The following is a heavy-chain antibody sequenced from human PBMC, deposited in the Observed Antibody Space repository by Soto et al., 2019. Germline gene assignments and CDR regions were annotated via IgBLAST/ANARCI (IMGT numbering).Heavy chain of an antibody. J-gene: IGHJ6*02. V-gene: IGHV3-23*01. D-gene: IGHD3-10*01. CDR3: VQRGRYYGMDV. CDR2: ISGSGVST. CDR1: GFTLSSYA. Sequence: GGSLRLSCAASGFTLSSYAMTWVRQAPGKGLEWVSGISGSGVSTYYAESVKGRFTISRDISKNTLYLQMNSLRAEDTAVYYCVQRGRYYGMDVWGQGTTVTVSS.